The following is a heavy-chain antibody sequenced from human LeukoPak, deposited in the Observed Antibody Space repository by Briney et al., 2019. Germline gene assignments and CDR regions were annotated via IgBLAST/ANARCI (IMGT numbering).Heavy chain of an antibody. Sequence: GGSLRLSCAASGFTFSSYAMSWVRQAPGKGLEWVSAISGSGGSTYYADSVKGRFTISRDNAKNSLYLQMNSLRAEDTAVYYCTAGHDFWSGFDYWGQGTLVTVSS. V-gene: IGHV3-23*01. CDR2: ISGSGGST. CDR1: GFTFSSYA. CDR3: TAGHDFWSGFDY. D-gene: IGHD3-3*01. J-gene: IGHJ4*02.